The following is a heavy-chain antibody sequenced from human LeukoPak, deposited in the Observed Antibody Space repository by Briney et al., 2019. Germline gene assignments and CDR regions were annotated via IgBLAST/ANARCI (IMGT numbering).Heavy chain of an antibody. D-gene: IGHD6-13*01. CDR1: GFSLSTSGVG. Sequence: SGPTLVNPTQTLTLTCTFSGFSLSTSGVGVGWIRQPPGKALEWLALIYWNDDKRYSPSMKSRLTITKDTSKNQVVLTMTNMDPLDTATYSCAHEGVWGSEFDYWGQGTLVTVSS. J-gene: IGHJ4*02. V-gene: IGHV2-5*01. CDR3: AHEGVWGSEFDY. CDR2: IYWNDDK.